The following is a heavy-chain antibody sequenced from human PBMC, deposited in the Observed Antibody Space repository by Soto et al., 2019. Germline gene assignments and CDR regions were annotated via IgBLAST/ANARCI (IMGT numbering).Heavy chain of an antibody. CDR2: FDPEDGET. D-gene: IGHD3-22*01. CDR1: GYTFTSYG. CDR3: ATMMSVVVITTGAFDY. Sequence: ASVKDSCTASGYTFTSYGISWVRQAPGKGLEWMGGFDPEDGETIYAQKFQGRVTMTEDTSTDTAYMELSSLRSEDTAVYYCATMMSVVVITTGAFDYWGQGTLVTVSS. J-gene: IGHJ4*02. V-gene: IGHV1-24*01.